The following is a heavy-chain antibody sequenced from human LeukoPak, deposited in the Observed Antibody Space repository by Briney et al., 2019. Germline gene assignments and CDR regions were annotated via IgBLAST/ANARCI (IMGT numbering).Heavy chain of an antibody. V-gene: IGHV3-21*01. D-gene: IGHD4-17*01. CDR3: ARDYNDYGDYLFDP. Sequence: GGSPRLSCAASGFTFSSYSMNWVRQAPGKGLEWVSSISSSSSYIYYADSVKGRFTISRDNAKNSLYLQMNSLRAEDTAVYYCARDYNDYGDYLFDPWGQGTLVTVSS. J-gene: IGHJ5*02. CDR2: ISSSSSYI. CDR1: GFTFSSYS.